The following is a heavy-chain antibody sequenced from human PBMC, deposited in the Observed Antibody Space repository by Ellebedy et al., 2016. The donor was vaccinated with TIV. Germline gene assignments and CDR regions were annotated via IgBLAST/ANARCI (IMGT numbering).Heavy chain of an antibody. CDR3: ARDLCSSTSCLYYYYGMDV. D-gene: IGHD2-2*01. CDR1: GGSISSSSYY. CDR2: ISYSRST. V-gene: IGHV4-39*07. Sequence: SETLSLTXTVSGGSISSSSYYWGWIRQPPGKGLEWIGSISYSRSTYYNPSLKSRVTISVDTSKNQFSLKLSSVTAADTAVYYCARDLCSSTSCLYYYYGMDVWGQGTTVTVSS. J-gene: IGHJ6*02.